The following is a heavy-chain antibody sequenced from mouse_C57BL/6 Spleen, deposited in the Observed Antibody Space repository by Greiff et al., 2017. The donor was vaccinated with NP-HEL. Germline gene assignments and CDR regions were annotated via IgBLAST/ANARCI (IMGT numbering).Heavy chain of an antibody. CDR1: GYAFTNYL. CDR2: INPGSGGT. J-gene: IGHJ3*01. V-gene: IGHV1-54*01. CDR3: ARVPPAD. Sequence: QVQLQQSGAELVRPGTSVKVSCKASGYAFTNYLIEWVKQRPGQGLEWIGVINPGSGGTNYNEKFKGKATLTADKSSSTAYMQLSSLTSEDSAVYFCARVPPADWGQGTLVTVSA.